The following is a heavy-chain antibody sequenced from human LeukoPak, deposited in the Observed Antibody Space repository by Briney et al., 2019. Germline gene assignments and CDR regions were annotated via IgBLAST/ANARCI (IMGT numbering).Heavy chain of an antibody. CDR1: GGTFSSYA. CDR3: ARREMATTPYCYYYYYMDV. Sequence: SVKVSCKASGGTFSSYAISWVRQAPGQGLEWMGGIIPIFGTANYAQKFQGRVTITADESTSTAYMELSSLRSEDTAVYYCARREMATTPYCYYYYYMDVWGKGTTVTVSS. CDR2: IIPIFGTA. D-gene: IGHD5-24*01. V-gene: IGHV1-69*01. J-gene: IGHJ6*03.